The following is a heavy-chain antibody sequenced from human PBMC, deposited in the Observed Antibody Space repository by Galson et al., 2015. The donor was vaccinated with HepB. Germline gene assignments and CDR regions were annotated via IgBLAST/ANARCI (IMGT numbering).Heavy chain of an antibody. Sequence: SLRLSCAASGFTFSSYSMNWVRQAPGKGLEWVSYISSSSSTIYYADSVKGRFTISRDNAKNSLYLQMNSLRAEDTAVYYCATTLDIPSYYYDSSGFPPGDYWGQGTLVTVSS. J-gene: IGHJ4*02. CDR1: GFTFSSYS. CDR2: ISSSSSTI. D-gene: IGHD3-22*01. V-gene: IGHV3-48*01. CDR3: ATTLDIPSYYYDSSGFPPGDY.